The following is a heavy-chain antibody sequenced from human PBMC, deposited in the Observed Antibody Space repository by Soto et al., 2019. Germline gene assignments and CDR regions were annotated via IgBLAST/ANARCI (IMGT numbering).Heavy chain of an antibody. V-gene: IGHV1-69*01. CDR3: ARGSRSSWTLDY. D-gene: IGHD6-13*01. CDR1: GSTFSSYA. J-gene: IGHJ4*02. Sequence: VKVSCNASGSTFSSYAISWVRQAPGQGLEWMGGIIPIFGTANYAQKFQGRVTITADESTSTAYMELSSLRSEDTAVYYCARGSRSSWTLDYWGQGTLVTVSS. CDR2: IIPIFGTA.